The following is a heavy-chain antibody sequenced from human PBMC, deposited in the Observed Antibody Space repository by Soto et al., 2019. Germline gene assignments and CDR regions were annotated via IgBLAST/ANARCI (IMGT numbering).Heavy chain of an antibody. CDR2: IYHSGST. D-gene: IGHD6-13*01. J-gene: IGHJ4*02. Sequence: PSETLSLTCSVSGDSVSSGGYYWSWIRQPPGKGLEWIGYIYHSGSTYYNPSLKSRVTISVDTSKNQFSLKLSSVTAADTAVYYCARASRYSSSWFYFDYWGQGTLVTVSS. V-gene: IGHV4-30-4*01. CDR1: GDSVSSGGYY. CDR3: ARASRYSSSWFYFDY.